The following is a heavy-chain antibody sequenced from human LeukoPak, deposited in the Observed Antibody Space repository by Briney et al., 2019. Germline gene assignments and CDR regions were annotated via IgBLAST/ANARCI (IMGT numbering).Heavy chain of an antibody. CDR1: GFTFSSYG. CDR2: IRYDGSNK. Sequence: GGSLRLSCAASGFTFSSYGMHWVRQAPGKGLEWVAFIRYDGSNKYYADSVKGRLTISRDNSKNTLYLQMNSLRAEDTAVYYCALGGATILRWFDPWGQGTLVTVSS. D-gene: IGHD1-26*01. V-gene: IGHV3-30*02. CDR3: ALGGATILRWFDP. J-gene: IGHJ5*02.